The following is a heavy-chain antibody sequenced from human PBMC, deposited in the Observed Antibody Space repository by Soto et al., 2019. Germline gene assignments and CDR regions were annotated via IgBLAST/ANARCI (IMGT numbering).Heavy chain of an antibody. CDR2: IAADGGST. V-gene: IGHV3-23*01. CDR3: ARKYHFGSGSYLYYFDY. J-gene: IGHJ4*02. CDR1: VLTFSHYA. Sequence: PGGSLRLSCAASVLTFSHYAMSWVRQAPGKGLEWVSTIAADGGSTYYGDSVKGRFSISRDNSKNTLFLQLNSLRAEDTAVYYCARKYHFGSGSYLYYFDYWGQGGLVTVSS. D-gene: IGHD3-10*01.